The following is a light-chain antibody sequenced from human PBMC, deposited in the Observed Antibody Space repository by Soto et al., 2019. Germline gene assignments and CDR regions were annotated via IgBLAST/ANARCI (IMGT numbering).Light chain of an antibody. CDR2: DAS. Sequence: DIQMTQYPSTLSASVGDRVTITCRASQSISSWLAWYQQKPEKAPKLLSYDASSLESGVPSSFSGSGSGTEFTLTISSLQPDDGATYYCQQYNSYSWTLGQGAKV. V-gene: IGKV1-5*01. CDR3: QQYNSYSWT. CDR1: QSISSW. J-gene: IGKJ1*01.